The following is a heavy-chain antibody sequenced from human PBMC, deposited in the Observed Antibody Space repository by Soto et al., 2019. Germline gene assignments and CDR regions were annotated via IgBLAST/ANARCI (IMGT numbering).Heavy chain of an antibody. CDR3: AKDLGYSGYDRPFDY. J-gene: IGHJ4*02. CDR1: GFTLTTCA. V-gene: IGHV3-23*01. D-gene: IGHD5-12*01. Sequence: GGSLRLSCAASGFTLTTCAMSWVRQAPGKGLEWVSAISGSGGSTYYADSVKGRFTISRDNSKNTLYLQMNSLRAEDTAVYYCAKDLGYSGYDRPFDYWGQGTQVTVSS. CDR2: ISGSGGST.